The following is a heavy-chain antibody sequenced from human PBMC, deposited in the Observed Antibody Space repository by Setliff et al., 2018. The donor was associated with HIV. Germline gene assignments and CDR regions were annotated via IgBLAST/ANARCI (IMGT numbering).Heavy chain of an antibody. CDR2: IYPDDSDA. CDR1: GYSFSSNW. V-gene: IGHV5-51*01. Sequence: GESLKISCKGSGYSFSSNWIGWVRQMPGKGLEWMGFIYPDDSDARYSPSFQGQVTISADKSTSTAYLQWSSLKASDTAMYYCVRPLGRSSSQGWFDPWGQGTLVTVSS. CDR3: VRPLGRSSSQGWFDP. J-gene: IGHJ5*02. D-gene: IGHD6-6*01.